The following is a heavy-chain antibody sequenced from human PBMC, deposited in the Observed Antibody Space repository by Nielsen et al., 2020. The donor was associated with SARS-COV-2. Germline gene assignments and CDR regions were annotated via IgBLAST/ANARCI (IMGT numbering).Heavy chain of an antibody. CDR3: AKMSPPGIAVGTAEYFQH. CDR1: GFTFGTSW. V-gene: IGHV3-7*03. Sequence: GESLKISCAASGFTFGTSWMSWVRQAPGKGLQWVANIKEDGSGKYYVDSVRGRFTISRDNAKNSLYLQMSSLRADDTAVYYCAKMSPPGIAVGTAEYFQHWGQGTLVTVSS. D-gene: IGHD6-19*01. CDR2: IKEDGSGK. J-gene: IGHJ1*01.